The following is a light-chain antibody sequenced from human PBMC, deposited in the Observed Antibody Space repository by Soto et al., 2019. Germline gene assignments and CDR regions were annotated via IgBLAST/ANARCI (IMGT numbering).Light chain of an antibody. Sequence: DIQMTQSPSTLSASVGDRVTITCRASQSISHWLAWYQQKPGTAPKLLMYDATSLQSGVPSRFSGSGSGTQFTLTITSLQAEDVAVYYCQQYYSTPPTFGQGTKVEIK. CDR1: QSISHW. V-gene: IGKV1-5*01. J-gene: IGKJ1*01. CDR2: DAT. CDR3: QQYYSTPPT.